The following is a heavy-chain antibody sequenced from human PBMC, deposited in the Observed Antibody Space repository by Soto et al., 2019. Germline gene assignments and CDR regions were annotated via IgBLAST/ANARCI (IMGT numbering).Heavy chain of an antibody. J-gene: IGHJ4*02. CDR3: ARCPGEKCARNTIFGVVGEGFDY. CDR2: ISDGGGST. D-gene: IGHD3-3*01. V-gene: IGHV3-23*01. CDR1: GFTFNNFA. Sequence: ESVGGLVQPGGSLRLSCAASGFTFNNFAMSWVRQAPGKGLEWVSSISDGGGSTYYGDSVKGRFTISRDNSKNTLYLQMNSLRAEDTAVYYCARCPGEKCARNTIFGVVGEGFDYWGQGTLVTVSS.